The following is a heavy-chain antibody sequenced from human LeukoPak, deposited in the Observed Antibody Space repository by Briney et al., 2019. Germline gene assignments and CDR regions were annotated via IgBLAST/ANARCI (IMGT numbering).Heavy chain of an antibody. CDR2: ISGSGGST. D-gene: IGHD6-19*01. Sequence: GGSLRLSCAASGFTFSSHAMSWVRQAPGKGLEWVSAISGSGGSTYYADSVKGRFTISRDNSKNTLYLQMNSLRAEDTAVYYCAKLAVAGYYYYGMDVWGQGTTVSVSS. J-gene: IGHJ6*02. CDR1: GFTFSSHA. V-gene: IGHV3-23*01. CDR3: AKLAVAGYYYYGMDV.